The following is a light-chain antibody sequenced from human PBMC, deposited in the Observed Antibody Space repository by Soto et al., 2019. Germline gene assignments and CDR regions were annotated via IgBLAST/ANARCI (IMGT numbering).Light chain of an antibody. CDR3: SSFTTRTTWV. J-gene: IGLJ2*01. V-gene: IGLV2-14*01. CDR1: SSDIGGQNS. CDR2: DVS. Sequence: QSVLTQPASVSGSPGQSITISCTGTSSDIGGQNSVSWYQQHPGNAPKLMISDVSNRPSGVSDRFSGSKSDNTASLTISGLQAEDEADYYCSSFTTRTTWVFGGGTKVTVL.